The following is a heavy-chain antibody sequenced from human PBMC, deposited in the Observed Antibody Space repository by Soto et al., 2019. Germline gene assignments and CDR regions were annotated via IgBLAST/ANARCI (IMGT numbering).Heavy chain of an antibody. CDR3: ARRGYSSSWYYYYYYGMDV. CDR1: GYTFTSYD. Sequence: QVQLVQSGAEVKKPGASVKVSCKASGYTFTSYDINWVRQATGQGLEWMGWMNPNSGNTGYAQKFQGRVTMTRNTSISTAYMALSSLRSEDTAVYYCARRGYSSSWYYYYYYGMDVWGQGTTVTVSS. J-gene: IGHJ6*02. V-gene: IGHV1-8*01. D-gene: IGHD6-13*01. CDR2: MNPNSGNT.